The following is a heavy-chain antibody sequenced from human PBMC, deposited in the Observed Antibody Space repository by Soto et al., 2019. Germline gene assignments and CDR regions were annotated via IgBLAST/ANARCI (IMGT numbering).Heavy chain of an antibody. J-gene: IGHJ6*02. CDR3: ARTPVVPAADPYYYYYGMDV. CDR1: GYSFTSYW. V-gene: IGHV5-10-1*01. Sequence: GESLKISCKGSGYSFTSYWISWVRQMPGKGLEWMGRIDPSDSCTNYSPSFQGHVTISADKSISTAYLQWSSLKASDTAMYYCARTPVVPAADPYYYYYGMDVWGRGTTVTVSS. D-gene: IGHD2-2*01. CDR2: IDPSDSCT.